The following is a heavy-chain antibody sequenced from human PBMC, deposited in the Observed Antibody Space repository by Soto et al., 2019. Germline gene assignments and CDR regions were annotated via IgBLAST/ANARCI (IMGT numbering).Heavy chain of an antibody. CDR3: AHTASPPDLEGQFYPYYYYYGLDV. CDR1: GFSPSTGGVG. CDR2: IYWDDDK. D-gene: IGHD1-1*01. V-gene: IGHV2-5*02. J-gene: IGHJ6*02. Sequence: QITLKESGPTLVKPTQTLTLTCTFSGFSPSTGGVGVGWIRQPPGKALEWLALIYWDDDKRYSPSLKSRLAITKDTSKNQVVLIMTNMDPVDTATYYCAHTASPPDLEGQFYPYYYYYGLDVWGQGTTVTVSS.